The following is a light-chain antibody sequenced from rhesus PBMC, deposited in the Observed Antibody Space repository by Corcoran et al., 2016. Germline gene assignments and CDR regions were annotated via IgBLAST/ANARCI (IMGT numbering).Light chain of an antibody. Sequence: DIQMTQSPSALSASVGDRVTISCRASQNIYSSLAWYQQKPGKAPNLLIYAASSLKNGIPSRFSGRGSGTNFTLTISSLQPEDSATYYCQHYYDKPYSFGQGTKVEIK. CDR1: QNIYSS. V-gene: IGKV1S8*01. CDR3: QHYYDKPYS. CDR2: AAS. J-gene: IGKJ2*01.